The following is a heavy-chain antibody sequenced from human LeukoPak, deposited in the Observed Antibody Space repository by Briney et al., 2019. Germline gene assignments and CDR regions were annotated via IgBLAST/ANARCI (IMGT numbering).Heavy chain of an antibody. Sequence: SETLSLTCAVYGGSFSGYYWSWIRQPPGKGLEWIGEINHSGSTNYNPSLKSRVTISVDTSKNQFSLKLSSVTAADTAVYYCARFSWGYSAAFDIWGQGTMVTVSS. J-gene: IGHJ3*02. CDR1: GGSFSGYY. D-gene: IGHD2-15*01. V-gene: IGHV4-34*01. CDR2: INHSGST. CDR3: ARFSWGYSAAFDI.